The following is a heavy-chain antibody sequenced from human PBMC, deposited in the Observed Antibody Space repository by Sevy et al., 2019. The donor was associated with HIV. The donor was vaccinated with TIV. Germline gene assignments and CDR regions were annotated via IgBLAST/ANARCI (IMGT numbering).Heavy chain of an antibody. CDR2: INISNGNT. J-gene: IGHJ5*02. CDR1: GYTFNTYG. V-gene: IGHV1-18*01. CDR3: ARKRNLGESSDP. D-gene: IGHD3-16*01. Sequence: ASVKVSCKTSGYTFNTYGISWVRQAPGQRLEWMGWINISNGNTIYGQKFQGRVTLSTDTFTNTAYMDLGSLRSDDTAVYYCARKRNLGESSDPWGQGTLVTVSS.